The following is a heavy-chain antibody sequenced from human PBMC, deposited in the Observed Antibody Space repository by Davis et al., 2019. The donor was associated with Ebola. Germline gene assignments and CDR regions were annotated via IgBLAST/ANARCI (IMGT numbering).Heavy chain of an antibody. V-gene: IGHV3-23*01. Sequence: GEALKISCAASGFTFSSYAMSWVRQAPGKGLEWVSAISGSGGSTYYADVVKGGFTISRDNSKNTMSLQMNSLRAEDTAVYYCAKGGARYFSHYYSMDVWGQGTTVTVSS. D-gene: IGHD2/OR15-2a*01. CDR2: ISGSGGST. CDR3: AKGGARYFSHYYSMDV. CDR1: GFTFSSYA. J-gene: IGHJ6*02.